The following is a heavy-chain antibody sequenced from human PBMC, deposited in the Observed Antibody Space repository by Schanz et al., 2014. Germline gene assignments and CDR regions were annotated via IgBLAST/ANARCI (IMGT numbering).Heavy chain of an antibody. CDR2: ISYSGAT. Sequence: QVQLQASGPGLVKPSETLSLTCTVSGGSISSHYWSWVRQAPGEGLEWIGFISYSGATNYNPSLKSQVTISGDRSKTLSSLKRGSVTAADTAVYYCARAEINSGYARYYYGMDVWGQGTTVTVSS. CDR3: ARAEINSGYARYYYGMDV. D-gene: IGHD5-12*01. CDR1: GGSISSHY. V-gene: IGHV4-59*08. J-gene: IGHJ6*02.